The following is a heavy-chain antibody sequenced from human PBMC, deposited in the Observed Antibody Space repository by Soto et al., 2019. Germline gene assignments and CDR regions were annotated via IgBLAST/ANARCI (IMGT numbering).Heavy chain of an antibody. CDR1: GFTFSSYA. J-gene: IGHJ6*02. Sequence: GGSLRLSCAASGFTFSSYAMHWVRQAPGKGLEWVAVISYDGSNKYYADSVKGRFTISRDNSKNTLYLQMNSLRAEDTAVYYCARDLGVRRRGGMDAWGQGTTVTVSS. CDR2: ISYDGSNK. CDR3: ARDLGVRRRGGMDA. D-gene: IGHD3-10*01. V-gene: IGHV3-30-3*01.